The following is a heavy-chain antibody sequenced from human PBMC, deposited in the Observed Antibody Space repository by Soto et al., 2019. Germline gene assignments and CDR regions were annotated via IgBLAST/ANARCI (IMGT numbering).Heavy chain of an antibody. V-gene: IGHV3-23*01. CDR2: ITGRGSAT. D-gene: IGHD3-10*01. Sequence: EVKLLESGGGLAQPGGSLRLSCEASGFTFASHAMSWVRQAPGRGLEWVSTITGRGSATYYADSVRGRFTVSRDNSENMVYLQMNSLRAEDTAIYYCEKDGSVVRGIIVALIFDYWGQGSVVSVSS. CDR3: EKDGSVVRGIIVALIFDY. J-gene: IGHJ4*02. CDR1: GFTFASHA.